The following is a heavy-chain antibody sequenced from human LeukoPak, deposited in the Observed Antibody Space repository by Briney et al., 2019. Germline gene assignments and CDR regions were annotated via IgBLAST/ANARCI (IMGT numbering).Heavy chain of an antibody. J-gene: IGHJ6*03. CDR1: GYTFTSYY. D-gene: IGHD6-13*01. V-gene: IGHV1-46*01. CDR3: ARDSSSYYYYYYMDV. Sequence: ASVKVSCKASGYTFTSYYMHWVRQAPGQGLEWMGIINPSGGSTSYAQKFQGRVTMTRDTSTSTVYMELSSLRSEDTAVYYCARDSSSYYYYYYMDVWGKGTTVTISS. CDR2: INPSGGST.